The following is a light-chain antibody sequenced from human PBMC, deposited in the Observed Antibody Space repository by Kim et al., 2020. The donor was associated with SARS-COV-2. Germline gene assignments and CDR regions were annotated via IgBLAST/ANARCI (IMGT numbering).Light chain of an antibody. CDR3: QVWDSDSDQWV. J-gene: IGLJ3*02. CDR2: YGS. CDR1: NIGGKS. V-gene: IGLV3-21*04. Sequence: PGKTARSTCGGNNIGGKSVHWYRQKPGQAPVLVIYYGSDRPSGIPERFSGSNSGNAATLTISRVEAGDEADYYCQVWDSDSDQWVFGGGTKLTVL.